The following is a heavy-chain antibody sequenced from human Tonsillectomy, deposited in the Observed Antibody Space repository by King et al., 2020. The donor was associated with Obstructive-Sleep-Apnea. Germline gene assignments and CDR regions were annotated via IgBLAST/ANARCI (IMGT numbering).Heavy chain of an antibody. D-gene: IGHD2-15*01. J-gene: IGHJ4*02. CDR1: GFTFSSYG. V-gene: IGHV3-30*02. Sequence: VQLVESGGGVVQPGRSLRLSCAASGFTFSSYGMHWVRQAPGKGLEWVAFIRYDGSNTYYADSVKGRFTISRDNSKNTLYMQMNSLRAEDTAVYYCAKVHCSGGSCYLNYWGQGTLVTVSS. CDR3: AKVHCSGGSCYLNY. CDR2: IRYDGSNT.